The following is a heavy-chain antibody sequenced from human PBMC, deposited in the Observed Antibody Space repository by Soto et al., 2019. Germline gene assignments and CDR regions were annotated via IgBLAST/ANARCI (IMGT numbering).Heavy chain of an antibody. V-gene: IGHV1-69*13. CDR1: GGTFSSYA. Sequence: ASVKVSCKASGGTFSSYAISWVRQAPGQGLEWMGGIIPIFGTANYAQKFQGRVTITADESTSTAYMELSSLRSEDTAVYYCARAYCGGDCYSTYLYSIDYWGQGTLVPVSS. J-gene: IGHJ4*02. CDR2: IIPIFGTA. D-gene: IGHD2-21*02. CDR3: ARAYCGGDCYSTYLYSIDY.